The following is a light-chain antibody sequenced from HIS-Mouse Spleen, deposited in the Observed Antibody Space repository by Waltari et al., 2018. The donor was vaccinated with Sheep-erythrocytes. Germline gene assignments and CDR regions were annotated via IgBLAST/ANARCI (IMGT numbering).Light chain of an antibody. CDR2: QDS. Sequence: SYELTQPPSVSVSPGQTASIPCSGDTLGDKYACWYQQKPGQSPVLVIYQDSKRPSGIPERFSGSNSGNTATLTISRTQAMDEADYYCQAWDSSTAWVFGGGTKLTVL. CDR1: TLGDKY. CDR3: QAWDSSTAWV. V-gene: IGLV3-1*01. J-gene: IGLJ3*02.